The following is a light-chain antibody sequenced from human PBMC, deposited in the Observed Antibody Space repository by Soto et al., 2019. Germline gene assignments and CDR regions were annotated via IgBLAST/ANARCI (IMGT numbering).Light chain of an antibody. J-gene: IGLJ1*01. CDR2: STN. CDR3: LLYMGNGIYL. V-gene: IGLV8-61*01. Sequence: QTVVTQEPAVSVSPGGTVTLTCGLRSAPLSTTYYPAWCQQAPGQPPRTLIYSTNTRSSGVPDRFSGSIRGNKAALTITGAQAADEAYYYCLLYMGNGIYLFGPGTKVTVL. CDR1: SAPLSTTYY.